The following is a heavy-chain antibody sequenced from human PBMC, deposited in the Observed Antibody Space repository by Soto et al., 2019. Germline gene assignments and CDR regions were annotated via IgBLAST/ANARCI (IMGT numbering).Heavy chain of an antibody. D-gene: IGHD3-3*01. CDR3: ARDHDFWSGGFIGHYGMDV. CDR1: GFTFSSYA. J-gene: IGHJ6*02. Sequence: GGSLRLSCAASGFTFSSYAMHWVRQAPGKGLEWVAVISYDGSNKYYADSVKGRFTISRDNSKNTQYLQMNSLRAEDTAVYYCARDHDFWSGGFIGHYGMDVWGQGTTVTVSS. CDR2: ISYDGSNK. V-gene: IGHV3-30-3*01.